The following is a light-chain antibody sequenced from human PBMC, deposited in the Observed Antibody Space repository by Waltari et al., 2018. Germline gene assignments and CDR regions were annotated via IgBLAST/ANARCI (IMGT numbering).Light chain of an antibody. CDR1: QSLLHSNGYKY. CDR3: MQALQTPRT. Sequence: DIVMTQSPLSLPVTPGEPASISCRYSQSLLHSNGYKYLDWYLQKPGQSPQLLIYLGSSRASGVPARFSGSGSGTDFTLKISRVEAEDLGVYYCMQALQTPRTFGQGTKLDIK. CDR2: LGS. V-gene: IGKV2-28*01. J-gene: IGKJ2*01.